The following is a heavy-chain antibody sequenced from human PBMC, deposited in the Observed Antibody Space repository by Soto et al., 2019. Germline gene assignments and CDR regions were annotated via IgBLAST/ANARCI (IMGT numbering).Heavy chain of an antibody. Sequence: ESGGGVVQPGRSLRLSCAASGFTFSSYAMHWVRQAPGKGLEWVAVISYDGSNKYYADSVKGRFTISRDNSKNTLYLQMNSLRAEDTAVYYCAQIGYCSGGSCWSRNYYYYGMDVWGQGTTVTVSS. CDR2: ISYDGSNK. CDR3: AQIGYCSGGSCWSRNYYYYGMDV. V-gene: IGHV3-30-3*01. D-gene: IGHD2-15*01. CDR1: GFTFSSYA. J-gene: IGHJ6*02.